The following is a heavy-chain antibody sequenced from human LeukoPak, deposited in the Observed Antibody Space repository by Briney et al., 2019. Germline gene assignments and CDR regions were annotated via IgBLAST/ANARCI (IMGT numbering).Heavy chain of an antibody. Sequence: ASVKVSCKASGYXFTTYFMHWVRQAPGQGLEWMGIINPSGGSTSYAQKFQDRVTMTRDTSKSTVYMEMSSLRSEDTAVYFCARGSNYYFDSSADYPRYWGQGTLVTVSS. J-gene: IGHJ4*02. CDR1: GYXFTTYF. CDR3: ARGSNYYFDSSADYPRY. V-gene: IGHV1-46*01. CDR2: INPSGGST. D-gene: IGHD3-22*01.